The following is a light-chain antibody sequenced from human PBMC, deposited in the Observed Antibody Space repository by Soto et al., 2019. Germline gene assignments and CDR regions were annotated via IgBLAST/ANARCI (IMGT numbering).Light chain of an antibody. CDR3: QQFNTYPVT. V-gene: IGKV1-13*02. Sequence: AIQLSQSPSSLSASVGNRVTITCRASQGISSALAWYQQKAGKAPKLLIYDASKLESGVPSRFSGSGSGTDFTLTISSLQPEDFATYYCQQFNTYPVTFGQGTKVDIK. CDR1: QGISSA. CDR2: DAS. J-gene: IGKJ1*01.